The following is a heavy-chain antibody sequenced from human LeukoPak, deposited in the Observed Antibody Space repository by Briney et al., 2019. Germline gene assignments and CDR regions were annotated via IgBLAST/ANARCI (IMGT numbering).Heavy chain of an antibody. CDR1: GGSIGTNIYY. CDR2: VYYSGST. CDR3: ARAVSYYDFWSGYYYFDY. D-gene: IGHD3-3*01. J-gene: IGHJ4*02. Sequence: SETLSLTCTVSGGSIGTNIYYWGWIRQPPGKGLEWIGSVYYSGSTYHNPSLKSRVTISEDTSKNQFSLKLSSVTAADTAVYYCARAVSYYDFWSGYYYFDYWGQGTLVTVSS. V-gene: IGHV4-39*01.